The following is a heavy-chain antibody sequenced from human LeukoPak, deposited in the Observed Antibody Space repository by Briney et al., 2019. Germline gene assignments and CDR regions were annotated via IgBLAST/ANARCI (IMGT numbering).Heavy chain of an antibody. CDR1: GGSISSSSYY. CDR3: ARQLGYCSSTSCYYFDY. V-gene: IGHV4-39*01. Sequence: PSETLSLTCTVSGGSISSSSYYWGWLRQPPGKGLEWIVSIYYSGSTYYNPSLKSRVTISVDTSKNQFSLKLSSVTAADTAVYYCARQLGYCSSTSCYYFDYWGQGTLVTVSS. D-gene: IGHD2-2*01. CDR2: IYYSGST. J-gene: IGHJ4*02.